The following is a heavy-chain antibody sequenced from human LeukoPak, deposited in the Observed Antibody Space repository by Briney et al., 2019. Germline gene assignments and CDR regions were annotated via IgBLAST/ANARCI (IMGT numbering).Heavy chain of an antibody. Sequence: GGSLRLSCAASGFTLSDYYMSWIRQAPGKGLEWVSYSSSSGSTIYYADSVKGRFAISRDNAKNSLYLQMNSLRGEDTAVYYCAKGKEGNYFEYWGQGTLVTVSS. V-gene: IGHV3-11*04. CDR2: SSSSGSTI. D-gene: IGHD3-10*01. CDR3: AKGKEGNYFEY. J-gene: IGHJ4*02. CDR1: GFTLSDYY.